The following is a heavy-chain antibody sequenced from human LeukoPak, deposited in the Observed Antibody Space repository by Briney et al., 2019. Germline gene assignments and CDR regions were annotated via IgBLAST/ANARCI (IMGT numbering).Heavy chain of an antibody. CDR1: GGSISSSSYY. CDR3: AGGPGYDIWNRHFDY. J-gene: IGHJ4*02. Sequence: PSETLSLTCTVSGGSISSSSYYWGWIRQPPGKGLEWIGSIYYSGSTYYNPSLKSRVTISVDTSKNQFSLKLSSVTAADTAVYYCAGGPGYDIWNRHFDYWGQGTLVTVSS. D-gene: IGHD3-3*01. CDR2: IYYSGST. V-gene: IGHV4-39*01.